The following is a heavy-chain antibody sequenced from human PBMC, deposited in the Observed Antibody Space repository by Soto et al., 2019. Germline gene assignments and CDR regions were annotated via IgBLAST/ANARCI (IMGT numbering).Heavy chain of an antibody. D-gene: IGHD3-22*01. V-gene: IGHV1-69*06. CDR1: GDTFSTYS. J-gene: IGHJ4*02. Sequence: QVQLVQSGAEVKKPGSSVKVSCKVSGDTFSTYSISWVRQAPGQGLEWLGGIIPILGTPSYAQRFQDRVTITADKSTSTAYMEQSSLRSEDTAVYYCARERSRYDRSGYYRPDYWGQGTLVTVSS. CDR3: ARERSRYDRSGYYRPDY. CDR2: IIPILGTP.